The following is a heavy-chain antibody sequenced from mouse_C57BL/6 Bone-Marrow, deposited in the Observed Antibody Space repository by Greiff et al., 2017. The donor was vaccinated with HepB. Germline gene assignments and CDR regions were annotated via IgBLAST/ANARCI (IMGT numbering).Heavy chain of an antibody. D-gene: IGHD1-1*01. CDR1: GYTFTSYW. J-gene: IGHJ4*01. CDR2: INPSNGGT. CDR3: AIQGPYYYGSRTMDY. Sequence: QVQLQQPGTELVKPGASVKLSCKASGYTFTSYWMHWVKQRPGQGLEWIGNINPSNGGTNYNEKFKSKATLTVDKSSSTAYMQLSSLTSEDSAVYSCAIQGPYYYGSRTMDYWGQGTSLTVSS. V-gene: IGHV1-53*01.